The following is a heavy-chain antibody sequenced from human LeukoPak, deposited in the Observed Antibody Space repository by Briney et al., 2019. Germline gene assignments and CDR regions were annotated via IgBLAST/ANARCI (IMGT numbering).Heavy chain of an antibody. CDR3: ARGIPPYYDFWSGYPLDY. CDR1: GFTFSSYA. J-gene: IGHJ4*02. D-gene: IGHD3-3*01. Sequence: PGGSLRLSCAASGFTFSSYAMHWVRQAPGKGLEWVAVISYDGSYKYYADSVKGRFTISRDNSNNTLYLQMNSLRAEDTAVYYCARGIPPYYDFWSGYPLDYWGQGTLVTVSS. CDR2: ISYDGSYK. V-gene: IGHV3-30*04.